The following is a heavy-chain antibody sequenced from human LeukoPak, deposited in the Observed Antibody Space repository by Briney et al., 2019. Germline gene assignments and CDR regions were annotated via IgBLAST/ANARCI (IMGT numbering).Heavy chain of an antibody. J-gene: IGHJ4*02. Sequence: SETLSLTCTVSGGSVSSSHWSWVRQPPGKGLEWIGYIYGGGSTNYNPSLKSRVTISVDKSKNQFSLKLSSVTAADTAVYYCAGRLSEAGTGGSPQSYWGQGTLVTVSS. CDR2: IYGGGST. CDR3: AGRLSEAGTGGSPQSY. V-gene: IGHV4-59*02. CDR1: GGSVSSSH. D-gene: IGHD1-14*01.